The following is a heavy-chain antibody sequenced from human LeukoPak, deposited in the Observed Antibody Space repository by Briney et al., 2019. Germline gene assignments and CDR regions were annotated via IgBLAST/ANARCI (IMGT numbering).Heavy chain of an antibody. J-gene: IGHJ4*02. CDR1: GFTFSSYG. V-gene: IGHV3-30*03. D-gene: IGHD2/OR15-2a*01. CDR3: ARDSTRALDY. CDR2: ISYDGSNK. Sequence: GGSLRLSCAASGFTFSSYGMHWVRQAPGKGLEWVAVISYDGSNKYYADSVKGRFTISRDNSKNTLYLQMNSLRAEDTAVYYCARDSTRALDYWGQGTLVTVSS.